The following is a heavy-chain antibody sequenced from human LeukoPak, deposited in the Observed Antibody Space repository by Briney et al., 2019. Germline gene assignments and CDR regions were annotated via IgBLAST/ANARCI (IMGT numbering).Heavy chain of an antibody. D-gene: IGHD3-10*01. CDR1: GYTFTSYG. CDR3: ARYYGSGSALISVPFDY. CDR2: ISAYNGNT. V-gene: IGHV1-18*01. J-gene: IGHJ4*02. Sequence: EASVKVSCKASGYTFTSYGISWVRQAPGQGLEWMGWISAYNGNTNYAQKLQGRVTMTTDTSTSTAYMELRSLRSDDTAVYYCARYYGSGSALISVPFDYWGQGTLVTVSS.